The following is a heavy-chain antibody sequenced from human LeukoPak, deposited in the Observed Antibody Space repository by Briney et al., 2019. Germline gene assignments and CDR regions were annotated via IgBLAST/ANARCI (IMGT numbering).Heavy chain of an antibody. Sequence: SVKVSCKASGGTFSSYAISWVRQAPGQGLEWMGGIIPIFGTANYAQKFQGRVTITADESTSTAYMELRSLRSDDTAVYYCARVGGVDFWSAAPDYWGQGTLVTVSS. CDR1: GGTFSSYA. CDR3: ARVGGVDFWSAAPDY. J-gene: IGHJ4*02. D-gene: IGHD3-3*01. CDR2: IIPIFGTA. V-gene: IGHV1-69*13.